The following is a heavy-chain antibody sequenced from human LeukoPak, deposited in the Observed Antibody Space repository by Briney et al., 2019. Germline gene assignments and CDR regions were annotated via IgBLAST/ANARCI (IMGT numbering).Heavy chain of an antibody. D-gene: IGHD4-17*01. CDR2: IYHTGST. V-gene: IGHV4-4*02. CDR3: ARVPLGRNGDYMERRFDY. CDR1: GGSISSSDW. Sequence: SETLSLTCAVSGGSISSSDWWSWVRQPPGKGLEWIGEIYHTGSTNYNPSLKSRVTISVDKSKNQFSLKLSSVTAADTAVYYCARVPLGRNGDYMERRFDYWGQGTLVTVSS. J-gene: IGHJ4*02.